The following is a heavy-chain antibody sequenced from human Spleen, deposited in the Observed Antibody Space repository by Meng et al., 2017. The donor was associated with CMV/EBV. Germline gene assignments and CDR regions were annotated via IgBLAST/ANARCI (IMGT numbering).Heavy chain of an antibody. CDR3: AKDLRARGVVPASSFDY. CDR2: ISGSGGST. V-gene: IGHV3-23*01. J-gene: IGHJ4*02. CDR1: GFIFSSYG. D-gene: IGHD2-2*01. Sequence: GGSLRLSCAASGFIFSSYGMHWVRQAPGKGLEWVSAISGSGGSTYYADSVKGRFTLSRDNSKNTLYLQMNSLRAEDTAVYYCAKDLRARGVVPASSFDYWGQGTLVTVSS.